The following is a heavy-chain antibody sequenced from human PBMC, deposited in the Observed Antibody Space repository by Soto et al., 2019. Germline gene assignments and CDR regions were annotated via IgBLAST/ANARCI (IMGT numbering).Heavy chain of an antibody. CDR2: VSNDGIRK. J-gene: IGHJ5*01. Sequence: QVPLLESGGGVVQPGRSLRLTCAASGFIFSGSGMHWVRQAPGKGLEWVALVSNDGIRKYYGDSVKGRFTISRDNAENTLYLQMNSLRAEDTAVYYCARWVGGSMYDNSGKYDSWGQGTLVTVSS. V-gene: IGHV3-30*03. D-gene: IGHD3-22*01. CDR1: GFIFSGSG. CDR3: ARWVGGSMYDNSGKYDS.